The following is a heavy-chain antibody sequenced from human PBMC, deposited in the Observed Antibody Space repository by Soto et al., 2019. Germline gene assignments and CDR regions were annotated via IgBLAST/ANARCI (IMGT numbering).Heavy chain of an antibody. Sequence: QVQLVQSGPEVKKSGSSVKVSCKVSGGTLSSETISWLRQAPGQGLEWMGRIIPLLGIGNYAQKFQGRVTITEDISTHGRYMELSSLTSQYTAIYYCAREEGYSNIGTCPVYDRDVLGNGTTVTVSS. V-gene: IGHV1-69*08. J-gene: IGHJ6*03. CDR3: AREEGYSNIGTCPVYDRDV. CDR2: IIPLLGIG. CDR1: GGTLSSET. D-gene: IGHD2-21*01.